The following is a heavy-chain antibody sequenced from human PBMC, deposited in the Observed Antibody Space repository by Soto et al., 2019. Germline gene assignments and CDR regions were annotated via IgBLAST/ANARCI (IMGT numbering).Heavy chain of an antibody. V-gene: IGHV3-21*02. CDR1: GFSFSTYN. D-gene: IGHD1-26*01. CDR2: INGRSNYK. J-gene: IGHJ4*02. Sequence: EVQVVESGGGLVKPGGSLRLSCATSGFSFSTYNMNWVRQAPGKGLEWVSSINGRSNYKYYTDSVKGRFAISRDNPRKSLYLKRDSRRVEDRAGYYCVREDGLVGSNSAFDYWGQGTLVTVSS. CDR3: VREDGLVGSNSAFDY.